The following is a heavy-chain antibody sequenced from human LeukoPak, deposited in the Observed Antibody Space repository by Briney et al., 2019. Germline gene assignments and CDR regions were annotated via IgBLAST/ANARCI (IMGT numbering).Heavy chain of an antibody. CDR3: ARVAGSIDY. V-gene: IGHV1-8*03. CDR1: GYTCTTYD. CDR2: VNPKSGYT. Sequence: GASVKVSCKASGYTCTTYDINWVRQATGQGLEWVGWVNPKSGYTGYAQTFQRRVTITRDTSISTAYMELSSLRSEDTAVYYCARVAGSIDYWGQGTLVTVPS. D-gene: IGHD6-19*01. J-gene: IGHJ4*02.